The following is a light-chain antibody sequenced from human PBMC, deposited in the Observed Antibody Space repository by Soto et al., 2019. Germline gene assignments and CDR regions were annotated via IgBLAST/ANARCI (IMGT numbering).Light chain of an antibody. CDR3: QEYGSSPRT. CDR1: QSVSSSY. J-gene: IGKJ1*01. V-gene: IGKV3-20*01. Sequence: EIVLTQSPATLSSFPGDRVTLSCRASQSVSSSYLAWYQQKPGQAPRLLIYGASSRATGIPDRFSGSGSGTDFTLTISRLEPEDFAVYYCQEYGSSPRTLGQGTKVDIK. CDR2: GAS.